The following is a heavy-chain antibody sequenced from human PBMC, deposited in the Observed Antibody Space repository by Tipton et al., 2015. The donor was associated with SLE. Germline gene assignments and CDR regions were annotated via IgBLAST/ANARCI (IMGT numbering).Heavy chain of an antibody. CDR2: IWYDGSNK. CDR1: GFTFSSYG. CDR3: ARGRGQQLVYDY. D-gene: IGHD6-13*01. J-gene: IGHJ4*02. Sequence: SLRLSCAASGFTFSSYGMHWVRQAPGKGLEWVAVIWYDGSNKYYADSVKGRFTISRDNSKNTLYLQMNSLRAEDTAVYYCARGRGQQLVYDYWGQGTLVTVSS. V-gene: IGHV3-33*08.